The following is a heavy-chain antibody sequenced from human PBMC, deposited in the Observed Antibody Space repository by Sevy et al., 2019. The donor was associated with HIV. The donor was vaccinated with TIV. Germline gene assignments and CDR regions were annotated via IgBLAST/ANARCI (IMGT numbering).Heavy chain of an antibody. CDR3: AKEGNSGSYYLIRHDAFDI. CDR2: ISGSGGST. V-gene: IGHV3-23*01. CDR1: GFTFSSYA. Sequence: GGSLRLSCAASGFTFSSYAMSWVRQAPGKGLEWVSAISGSGGSTYYADSVKGRFTISRDNSKKTLYLQMNSLRAEDTAVYYFAKEGNSGSYYLIRHDAFDIWGQGTMVTVSS. J-gene: IGHJ3*02. D-gene: IGHD1-26*01.